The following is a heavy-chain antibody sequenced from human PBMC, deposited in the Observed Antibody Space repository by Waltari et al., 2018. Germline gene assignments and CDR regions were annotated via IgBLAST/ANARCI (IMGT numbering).Heavy chain of an antibody. D-gene: IGHD1-26*01. CDR3: AKVIGPHRFDAFDI. CDR2: ISGRGSDT. CDR1: GFIFSTYA. J-gene: IGHJ3*02. Sequence: EMQLLESGGGLVQPGGSLRLSCEASGFIFSTYAMSWVRQAPGKGLDWVSGISGRGSDTYDADSVKGRFTISRDNSKNTLYLQINSLRAEDTALYYCAKVIGPHRFDAFDIWGQGTMVTVSS. V-gene: IGHV3-23*01.